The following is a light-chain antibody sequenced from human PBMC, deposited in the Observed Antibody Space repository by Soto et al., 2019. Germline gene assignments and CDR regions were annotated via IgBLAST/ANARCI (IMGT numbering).Light chain of an antibody. Sequence: QSVLTQPPSVSAAPGQQVTISCSGGTSNIGNNYVSWYQQFPGTAPRLLIYDTNNRPSGIPDRFSGSKSGTSATLGITGLQTGDEAVYYCGAWDTTLSGVLFGGGTKL. CDR3: GAWDTTLSGVL. J-gene: IGLJ2*01. V-gene: IGLV1-51*01. CDR1: TSNIGNNY. CDR2: DTN.